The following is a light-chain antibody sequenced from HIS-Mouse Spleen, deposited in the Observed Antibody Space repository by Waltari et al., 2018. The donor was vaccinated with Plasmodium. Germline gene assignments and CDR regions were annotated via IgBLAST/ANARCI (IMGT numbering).Light chain of an antibody. CDR2: DAS. J-gene: IGKJ2*01. V-gene: IGKV1-33*01. Sequence: DIQMTQPPSSLSASVGDRVTITSQASQDISNYLNWYQQKPGKAPKLLIYDASNLETGVPSRFSGSGSGTDFTFTISSLQPEDIATYYCQQYDNLPYTFGQGTKLEIK. CDR1: QDISNY. CDR3: QQYDNLPYT.